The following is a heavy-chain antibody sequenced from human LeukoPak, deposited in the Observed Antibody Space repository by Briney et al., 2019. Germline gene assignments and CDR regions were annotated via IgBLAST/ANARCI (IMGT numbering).Heavy chain of an antibody. J-gene: IGHJ4*02. V-gene: IGHV3-48*01. Sequence: GGSLRLSCAASGFSFTAYSMNWVRQAPGRGLEWISYIGPGGDIYYADSVTGRFTVSRDTAKNSLYLQMNGLRVEDTAVYYCARRFDSWGQGALVTVSS. CDR1: GFSFTAYS. CDR2: IGPGGDI. CDR3: ARRFDS.